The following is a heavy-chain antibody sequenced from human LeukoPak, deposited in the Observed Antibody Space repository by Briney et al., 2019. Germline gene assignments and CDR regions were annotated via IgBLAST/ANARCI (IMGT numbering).Heavy chain of an antibody. CDR3: AREDGYKWGYFDY. D-gene: IGHD5-24*01. Sequence: SETLSFTCTVSGGSISSSSYYWGWIRQPPGKGLELIGSIYYSGSTYYNPSLKSRVTISVDTSKNQFSLKLSSVTAAHTAVYYCAREDGYKWGYFDYWGQGALVTVSS. V-gene: IGHV4-39*07. CDR1: GGSISSSSYY. J-gene: IGHJ4*02. CDR2: IYYSGST.